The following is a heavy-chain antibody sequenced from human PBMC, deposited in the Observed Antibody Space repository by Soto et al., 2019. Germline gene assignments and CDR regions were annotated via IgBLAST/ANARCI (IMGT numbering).Heavy chain of an antibody. Sequence: QVQLQESGPGLVKPSETLSLTCTVSGGSISTGSYYWDWIRQPPGKGLEWIGNVYYGGNNHYNPSLESRVTMSLDTSKNQFSLRRTSVTAADTAVYYCARHPRLGRTPWDESFDLWGQGTLVTVSS. V-gene: IGHV4-39*01. J-gene: IGHJ3*01. CDR2: VYYGGNN. CDR3: ARHPRLGRTPWDESFDL. D-gene: IGHD6-25*01. CDR1: GGSISTGSYY.